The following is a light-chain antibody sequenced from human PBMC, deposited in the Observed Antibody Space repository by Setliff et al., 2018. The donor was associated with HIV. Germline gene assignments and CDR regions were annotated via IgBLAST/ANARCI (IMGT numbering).Light chain of an antibody. CDR1: SSNIGSNT. CDR3: AAWDDSLHGSYV. V-gene: IGLV1-44*01. CDR2: KND. Sequence: QSALTQPPSASGTPGQRVTISCSGSSSNIGSNTVIWYQQLPGTAPKLLIYKNDQRPSGVPDRFSGSKSGTSASLAISGLQSGDEADYYCAAWDDSLHGSYVFGAGTKVTVL. J-gene: IGLJ1*01.